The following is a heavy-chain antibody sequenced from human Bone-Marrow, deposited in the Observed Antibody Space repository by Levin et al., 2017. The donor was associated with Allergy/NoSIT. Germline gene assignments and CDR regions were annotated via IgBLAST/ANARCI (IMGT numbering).Heavy chain of an antibody. J-gene: IGHJ4*02. CDR3: ARDIYYYDSSGYYYEPQFDY. Sequence: ASVKVSCKASGYTFTSYGISWVRQAPGQGLEWMGWISAYNGNTNYAQKLQGRVTMTTDTSTSTAYMELRSLRSDDTAVYYCARDIYYYDSSGYYYEPQFDYWGQGTLVTVSS. CDR2: ISAYNGNT. V-gene: IGHV1-18*01. D-gene: IGHD3-22*01. CDR1: GYTFTSYG.